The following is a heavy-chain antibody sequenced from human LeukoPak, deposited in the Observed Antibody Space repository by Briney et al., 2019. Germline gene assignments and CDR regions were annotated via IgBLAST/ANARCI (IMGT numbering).Heavy chain of an antibody. J-gene: IGHJ3*02. CDR2: IYHSGST. D-gene: IGHD4-17*01. CDR1: GGSISSGGYS. CDR3: ARAGTNDYGDLDAFDI. V-gene: IGHV4-30-2*01. Sequence: SETLSLTCAVSGGSISSGGYSWSWIRQPPGKGLEWIGYIYHSGSTYYNPSLKSRVTISVDRSKNQFSLKLSSVTAADTAAYYCARAGTNDYGDLDAFDIWGQGTMVTVSS.